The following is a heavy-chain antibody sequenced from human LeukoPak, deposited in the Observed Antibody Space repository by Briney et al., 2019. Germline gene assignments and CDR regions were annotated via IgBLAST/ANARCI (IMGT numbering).Heavy chain of an antibody. Sequence: GGSLRLSCAASGFTFDYYAMHWVRQAPGKGLEWVSGISWNSGSIAYADSVQGRFTISRDNAKNSLYLQMNSLRAEDTALYYCAKVIAYVDEYFDLWGRGTLVTVSS. CDR2: ISWNSGSI. CDR3: AKVIAYVDEYFDL. CDR1: GFTFDYYA. V-gene: IGHV3-9*01. D-gene: IGHD4-17*01. J-gene: IGHJ2*01.